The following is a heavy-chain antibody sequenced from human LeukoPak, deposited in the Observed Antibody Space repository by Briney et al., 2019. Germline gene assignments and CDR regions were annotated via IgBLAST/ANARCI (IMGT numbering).Heavy chain of an antibody. Sequence: ASVKVSCKASGYIFSNYGVSWVRQAPGQGLEWMGWISAYNGDTMSAQKFQGRLTMTTDTSTSTAYMELRSLRSDDTALYYCARDHSSSGQLFDYWGQGTLVTVSS. CDR2: ISAYNGDT. D-gene: IGHD6-13*01. CDR3: ARDHSSSGQLFDY. CDR1: GYIFSNYG. J-gene: IGHJ4*02. V-gene: IGHV1-18*01.